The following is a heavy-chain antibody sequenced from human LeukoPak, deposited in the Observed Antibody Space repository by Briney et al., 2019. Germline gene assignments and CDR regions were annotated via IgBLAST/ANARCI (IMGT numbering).Heavy chain of an antibody. CDR1: GGSISSSSYY. J-gene: IGHJ4*02. D-gene: IGHD6-13*01. V-gene: IGHV4-39*01. CDR2: IYYSGST. CDR3: ARGIAAAGTYAVFDY. Sequence: PSETLSPTCTVSGGSISSSSYYWGWIRQPPGKGLEWIGSIYYSGSTYYNPSLKSRVTISVDTSKNQFSLKLSSVTSVDTAVYYCARGIAAAGTYAVFDYWGQGTLVTVSS.